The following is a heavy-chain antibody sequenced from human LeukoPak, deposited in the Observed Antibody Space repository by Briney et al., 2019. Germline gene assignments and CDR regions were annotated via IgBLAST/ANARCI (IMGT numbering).Heavy chain of an antibody. Sequence: SETLSLTCTVSGVSISSSSYCWGWIRQPPGKGLEWIGSICYSGSTFYNPSLKSRVTLSVDTSKNQFSLELSSVTAADTALYYCARTENYIPEDCFDPWGQGTLVAVSS. CDR1: GVSISSSSYC. CDR2: ICYSGST. D-gene: IGHD5-24*01. J-gene: IGHJ5*02. CDR3: ARTENYIPEDCFDP. V-gene: IGHV4-39*01.